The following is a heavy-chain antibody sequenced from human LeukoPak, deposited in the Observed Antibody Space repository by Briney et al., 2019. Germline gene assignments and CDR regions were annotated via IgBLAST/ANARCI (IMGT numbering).Heavy chain of an antibody. CDR3: ASPAVAGTGPN. J-gene: IGHJ1*01. CDR1: GFTFSSVG. CDR2: IRYDGSDE. D-gene: IGHD6-19*01. V-gene: IGHV3-30*02. Sequence: PGGSLRLSCAASGFTFSSVGMHWVRQGPGKGLDWVAFIRYDGSDEYYADSVKGRFAISRDNPKNTLYLQMNGLRVEDTAVYYCASPAVAGTGPNWGQGTLVTVSS.